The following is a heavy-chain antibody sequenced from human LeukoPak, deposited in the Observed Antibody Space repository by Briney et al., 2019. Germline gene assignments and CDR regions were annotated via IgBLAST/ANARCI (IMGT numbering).Heavy chain of an antibody. Sequence: SVKVSCKASGGTFSSYAISWVRQAPGQGLEWMGGIIPIFGTANYAQKFQGRVTITADESTSTAYMELSSLRSEDTAVYFCARDLVCTMNCKDSWGQGTLVTVS. J-gene: IGHJ4*02. CDR3: ARDLVCTMNCKDS. V-gene: IGHV1-69*13. CDR2: IIPIFGTA. CDR1: GGTFSSYA. D-gene: IGHD2-2*01.